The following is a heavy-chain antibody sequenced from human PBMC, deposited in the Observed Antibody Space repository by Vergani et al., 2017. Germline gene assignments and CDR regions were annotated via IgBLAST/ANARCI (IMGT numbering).Heavy chain of an antibody. CDR2: IIPIFGTA. Sequence: QVQLVQSGAEVKKPGSSVKVSCKASGGTFSSYAISWVRQAPGQGLEWMGGIIPIFGTANYAQKFQGRVTITADESTSTAYMELSSLRTEDTAVYYCARGEVVVVPAATSPHYRYYYYMDVWGKGTTVTVSS. CDR3: ARGEVVVVPAATSPHYRYYYYMDV. V-gene: IGHV1-69*01. D-gene: IGHD2-2*01. J-gene: IGHJ6*03. CDR1: GGTFSSYA.